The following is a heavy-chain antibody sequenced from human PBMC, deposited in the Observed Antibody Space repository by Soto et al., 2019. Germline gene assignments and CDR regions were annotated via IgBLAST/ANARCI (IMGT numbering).Heavy chain of an antibody. CDR1: GGTFSSYA. D-gene: IGHD3-22*01. J-gene: IGHJ5*02. Sequence: SVKVSCKASGGTFSSYAISWVRQAPGQGLEWMGGIIPIFGTANYAQKFQGRVTITADKSTSTAYMELSSLRSEDTAVYYCARDNGYYDSSGYSGGNWFDPWGQGTLVTVSS. CDR2: IIPIFGTA. CDR3: ARDNGYYDSSGYSGGNWFDP. V-gene: IGHV1-69*06.